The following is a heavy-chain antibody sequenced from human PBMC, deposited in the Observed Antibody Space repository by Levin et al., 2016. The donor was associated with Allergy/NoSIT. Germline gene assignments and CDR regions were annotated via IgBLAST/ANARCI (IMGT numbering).Heavy chain of an antibody. D-gene: IGHD3-9*01. CDR2: IYYSGST. V-gene: IGHV4-30-4*01. J-gene: IGHJ5*02. Sequence: WIRQPPGKGLEWIGYIYYSGSTYYNPSLKSRVTISVDTSKNQFSLKLSSVTAADTAVYYCARENVFGPYYDILTGYPSDRYNWFDPWGQGTLVTVSS. CDR3: ARENVFGPYYDILTGYPSDRYNWFDP.